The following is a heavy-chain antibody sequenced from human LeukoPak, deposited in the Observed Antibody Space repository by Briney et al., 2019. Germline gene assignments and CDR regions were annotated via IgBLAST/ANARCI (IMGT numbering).Heavy chain of an antibody. CDR1: GGSISSSSYY. CDR2: IYYSGST. Sequence: SETLSLTCTVSGGSISSSSYYWGWIRQPPGKGLERIGSIYYSGSTYYNPYLKSRVTISVDTSKNQFSLKLSSVTAADTAVYYCARPTRSSSGWRDDAFDIWGQGTMVTVS. D-gene: IGHD6-19*01. J-gene: IGHJ3*02. CDR3: ARPTRSSSGWRDDAFDI. V-gene: IGHV4-39*01.